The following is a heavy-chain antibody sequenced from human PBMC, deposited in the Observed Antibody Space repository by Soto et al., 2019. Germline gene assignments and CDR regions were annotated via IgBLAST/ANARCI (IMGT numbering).Heavy chain of an antibody. CDR3: AKSVSISPDAHSDY. CDR2: ISYDGSNK. J-gene: IGHJ4*02. CDR1: GFTFSSYG. Sequence: GGSLRLSCAASGFTFSSYGMHWVRQAPGKGLEWVAVISYDGSNKYYADSVKGRFTISRDNSKNTLYLQMNSLRAEDTAVYYCAKSVSISPDAHSDYWGQGTLVTVSS. D-gene: IGHD3-9*01. V-gene: IGHV3-30*18.